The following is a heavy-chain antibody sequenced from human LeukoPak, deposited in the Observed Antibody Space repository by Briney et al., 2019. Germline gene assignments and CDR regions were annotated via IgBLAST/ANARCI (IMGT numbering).Heavy chain of an antibody. D-gene: IGHD4-17*01. CDR1: GFTFSSYW. CDR3: ARDRTLVTTEGRFDY. CDR2: IKQDGSEK. J-gene: IGHJ4*02. V-gene: IGHV3-7*01. Sequence: PGGSLRLSCAASGFTFSSYWMSWVRQAPGKGLEWVANIKQDGSEKYYVDSVKGRFTISRDNAKNSLHLQMNSLRAEDTAVYYCARDRTLVTTEGRFDYWGQGTLVTVSS.